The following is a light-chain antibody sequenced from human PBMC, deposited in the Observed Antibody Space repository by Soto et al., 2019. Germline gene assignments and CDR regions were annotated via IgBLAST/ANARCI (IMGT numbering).Light chain of an antibody. Sequence: EVAMTRSPSRRSIAQRAGAALSCRASQSVSSKLDWYQQQHGQAPRLLIYDASTRATDLPAMITGGGSGTEVMHHSRRLRTDGFAVDHCQHCNDSPRTFGQGTKVDI. J-gene: IGKJ1*01. CDR3: QHCNDSPRT. CDR2: DAS. V-gene: IGKV3-15*01. CDR1: QSVSSK.